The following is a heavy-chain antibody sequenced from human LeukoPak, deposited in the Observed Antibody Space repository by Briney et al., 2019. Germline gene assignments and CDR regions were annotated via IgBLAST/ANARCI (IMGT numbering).Heavy chain of an antibody. CDR3: ARDSDTDMARKLDY. D-gene: IGHD5-18*01. Sequence: NPGGSLRLSCAASGFTFSSYGMNWVRQAPGKGLEWVSSIASGSNTINYADSVKGRFTVSRDNAKNSLYLQMNSLRAEDTAVYYCARDSDTDMARKLDYWGQGTLVIVSS. CDR2: IASGSNTI. V-gene: IGHV3-21*01. CDR1: GFTFSSYG. J-gene: IGHJ4*02.